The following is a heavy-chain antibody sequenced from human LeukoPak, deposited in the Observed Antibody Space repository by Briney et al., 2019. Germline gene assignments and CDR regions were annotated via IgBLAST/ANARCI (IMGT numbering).Heavy chain of an antibody. Sequence: GGSLRLSCAASGFTFSSYGMHWVRQAPGKGLEWVAVISYDGNNKYYADSVKGRFTISRDNAKNSLYLQMNSLRAEDTAVYYCARDLGSGSYILSDNWFDPWGQGTLVTVSS. CDR3: ARDLGSGSYILSDNWFDP. J-gene: IGHJ5*02. V-gene: IGHV3-30*03. CDR1: GFTFSSYG. D-gene: IGHD1-26*01. CDR2: ISYDGNNK.